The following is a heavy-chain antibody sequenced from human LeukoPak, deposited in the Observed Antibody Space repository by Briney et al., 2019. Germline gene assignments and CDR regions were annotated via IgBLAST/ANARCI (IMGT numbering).Heavy chain of an antibody. V-gene: IGHV1-3*01. Sequence: ASVKVSCKASGYTFTHYALHWVRQAPGQRLQWMGCIDGDNGKTQYSPKFRGRITITRVTSANTAYIEVSSLRSEDTAVYYCARGGPNPSGWHLDNWGQGTLVTVSS. CDR1: GYTFTHYA. D-gene: IGHD6-19*01. CDR3: ARGGPNPSGWHLDN. J-gene: IGHJ4*02. CDR2: IDGDNGKT.